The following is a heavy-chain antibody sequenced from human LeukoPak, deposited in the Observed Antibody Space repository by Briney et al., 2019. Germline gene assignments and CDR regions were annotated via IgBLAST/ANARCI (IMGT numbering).Heavy chain of an antibody. D-gene: IGHD1-14*01. CDR2: IYYSGST. J-gene: IGHJ3*02. Sequence: PSETLSLTCTVSGGSISSYYWSWIRQPPGKGLEWIGYIYYSGSTNYKPSLKSRVTISVDTSKNHFSLKLNSVTAADTAVYYCARGGAGGAFDIWGQGTMVTVSS. V-gene: IGHV4-59*01. CDR3: ARGGAGGAFDI. CDR1: GGSISSYY.